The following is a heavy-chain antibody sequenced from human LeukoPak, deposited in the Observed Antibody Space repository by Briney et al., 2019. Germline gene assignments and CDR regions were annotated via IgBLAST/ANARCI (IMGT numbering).Heavy chain of an antibody. CDR3: ARSPFYCSSTSCYSFDI. V-gene: IGHV1-45*02. J-gene: IGHJ3*02. CDR1: GYTFTYRY. D-gene: IGHD2-2*01. CDR2: ITPFNGNT. Sequence: GSSVKVSCKASGYTFTYRYLHWVRQAPGEALEWMGWITPFNGNTNYAQEFQDRVTITRDRSMSTAYMELSSLRSEDTAMYYCARSPFYCSSTSCYSFDIWGQGTMVSVSS.